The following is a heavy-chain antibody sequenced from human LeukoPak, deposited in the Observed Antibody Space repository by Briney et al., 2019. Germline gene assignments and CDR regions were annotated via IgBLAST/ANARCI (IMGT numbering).Heavy chain of an antibody. Sequence: SETLSLTCTVSGGSISNYYWSWIRQPPGKGLEWIGYIYYSGSTNYNPSLKSRVTISVDTSKNQFSLKLSSVTAADTAVYYCARGEYCSSTSCYDYYYYGMDVWGQGTTVTVSS. CDR3: ARGEYCSSTSCYDYYYYGMDV. CDR1: GGSISNYY. J-gene: IGHJ6*02. D-gene: IGHD2-2*01. V-gene: IGHV4-59*01. CDR2: IYYSGST.